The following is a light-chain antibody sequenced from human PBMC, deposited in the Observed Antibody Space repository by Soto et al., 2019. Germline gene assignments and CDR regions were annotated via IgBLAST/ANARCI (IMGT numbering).Light chain of an antibody. Sequence: EIVLTQSPATLSLSPGERATLSCRASQSVSSYLAWYQQKPGQAPRLLIYDASNRATGIPARFSGSGSGTDFTLTISSLEPEDFAVHYCQQRSNWPLFTFGSGTKVDIK. CDR1: QSVSSY. J-gene: IGKJ3*01. V-gene: IGKV3-11*01. CDR3: QQRSNWPLFT. CDR2: DAS.